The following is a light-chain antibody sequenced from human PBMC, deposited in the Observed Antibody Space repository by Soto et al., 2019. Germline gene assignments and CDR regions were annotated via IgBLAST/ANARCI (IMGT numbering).Light chain of an antibody. J-gene: IGKJ3*01. Sequence: EIVLTQSPATLSLSPGESATLSCRASESVRTYLAWYQQRPGQAPRLLIYDASNRATDLPARFTGRGSGTDCTLSSSSLQPEELAVYFCQQRSNLPLTFGPGTNVEI. CDR2: DAS. V-gene: IGKV3-11*01. CDR3: QQRSNLPLT. CDR1: ESVRTY.